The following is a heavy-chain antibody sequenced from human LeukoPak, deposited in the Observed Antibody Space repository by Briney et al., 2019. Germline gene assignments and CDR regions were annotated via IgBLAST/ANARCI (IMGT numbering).Heavy chain of an antibody. CDR2: IKSKTDGGTT. Sequence: GGSLRLSCAASGFTFINAWMTWVRQAPGKGLEWVGRIKSKTDGGTTDYAAPVKGRFTISRDDSKNTLYLQMNSLKTEDTAVYYCTTLLPDYYFDYWGQGTLVTVSS. J-gene: IGHJ4*02. CDR1: GFTFINAW. V-gene: IGHV3-15*01. D-gene: IGHD1-26*01. CDR3: TTLLPDYYFDY.